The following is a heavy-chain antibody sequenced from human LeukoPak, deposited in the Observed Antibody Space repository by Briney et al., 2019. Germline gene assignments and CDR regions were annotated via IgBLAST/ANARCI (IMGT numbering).Heavy chain of an antibody. D-gene: IGHD3-9*01. Sequence: SETLSLTCTVSGGSISSHYWSWIRQPPGKGLEWIGYIYYSGSTNYNPSLKSRVTISVDTSKNQFSLKLSSVTAADMAVYYCARSYYDILTGYYRHWFDPWGQGTLVTVSS. J-gene: IGHJ5*02. CDR1: GGSISSHY. CDR2: IYYSGST. CDR3: ARSYYDILTGYYRHWFDP. V-gene: IGHV4-59*11.